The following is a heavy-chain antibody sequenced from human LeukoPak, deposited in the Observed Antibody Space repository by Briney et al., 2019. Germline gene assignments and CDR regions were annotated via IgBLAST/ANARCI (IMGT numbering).Heavy chain of an antibody. Sequence: ASVKVSCKASGGTFSSYAISWVRQAPGQGLEWMGGIIPIFGTANYAQKLQGRVTITTDESTSTAYMELSSLRSEDTAVYYCARSGFGQGSWFDPWGQGTLVTVSS. CDR1: GGTFSSYA. V-gene: IGHV1-69*05. CDR2: IIPIFGTA. CDR3: ARSGFGQGSWFDP. J-gene: IGHJ5*02. D-gene: IGHD3-10*01.